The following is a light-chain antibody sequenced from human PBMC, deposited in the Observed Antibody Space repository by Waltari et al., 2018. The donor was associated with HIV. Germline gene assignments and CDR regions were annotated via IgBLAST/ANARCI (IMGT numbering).Light chain of an antibody. CDR1: KIGSKS. Sequence: SYELTQPPSLPVAPGETARFTRGGEKIGSKSVHWYQQKPGQAPMYFDTGRPSGDPERVPGPNSDNAATLTIPRAEAGDEADYFCQVWDVSTDRAVFGGGTTLTVL. J-gene: IGLJ2*01. V-gene: IGLV3-21*04. CDR3: QVWDVSTDRAV. CDR2: FDT.